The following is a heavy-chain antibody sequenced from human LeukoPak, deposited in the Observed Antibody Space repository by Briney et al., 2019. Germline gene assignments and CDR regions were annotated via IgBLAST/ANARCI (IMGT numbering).Heavy chain of an antibody. CDR1: GYTFTSYY. D-gene: IGHD3-22*01. V-gene: IGHV1-46*01. J-gene: IGHJ5*02. CDR2: INPSGGST. CDR3: ARSPDSSGYYRRAYNWFDP. Sequence: ASVKVSCKATGYTFTSYYMHWVRQAPGQGLEWMGIINPSGGSTSYAQKFQGRVSMTRDTSKNQFSLKLSSVTAADTAVYYCARSPDSSGYYRRAYNWFDPWGQGTLVTVSS.